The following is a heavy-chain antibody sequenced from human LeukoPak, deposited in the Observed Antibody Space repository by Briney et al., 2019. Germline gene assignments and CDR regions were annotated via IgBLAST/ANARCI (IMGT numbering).Heavy chain of an antibody. CDR1: GFTFSSFS. D-gene: IGHD3-10*01. CDR3: ARGTGHYYVSGSYYYLWYFDI. V-gene: IGHV3-21*01. J-gene: IGHJ2*01. Sequence: GGSLRLSCAASGFTFSSFSMNWVRQAPGKGLEWVSSISSSGSDIYYADSVKGRFTISRDNAKNSLYLQMYSLRAEDTAVYFCARGTGHYYVSGSYYYLWYFDIWGRGTLVTVSS. CDR2: ISSSGSDI.